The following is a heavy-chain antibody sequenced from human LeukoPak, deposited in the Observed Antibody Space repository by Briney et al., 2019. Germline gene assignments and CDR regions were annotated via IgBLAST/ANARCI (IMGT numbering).Heavy chain of an antibody. V-gene: IGHV3-48*04. CDR2: ISSSGNTI. CDR1: GFTFNNYS. Sequence: SGGSLRLSCAASGFTFNNYSMNWVRQAPGKGLEWVSYISSSGNTIYYADSVKGRFTISRDNAKNSLYLQMNSLRGEDTAAYYCARGGRLWAHFDYWGQGTRVTVSS. J-gene: IGHJ4*02. CDR3: ARGGRLWAHFDY. D-gene: IGHD5-18*01.